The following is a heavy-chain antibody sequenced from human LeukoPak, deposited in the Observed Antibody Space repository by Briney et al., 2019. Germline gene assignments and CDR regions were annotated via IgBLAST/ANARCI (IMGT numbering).Heavy chain of an antibody. J-gene: IGHJ3*02. Sequence: ASVKVPCKASGYTFTGYYMHWVRQAPGQGLEWMGWINPNSGGTNYAQKLHRRVTMTRDTSISTAYMELSRLRADDTAVYYCARGGSGWFDAFDIWGQGTMVTVSS. D-gene: IGHD6-19*01. CDR3: ARGGSGWFDAFDI. V-gene: IGHV1-2*02. CDR1: GYTFTGYY. CDR2: INPNSGGT.